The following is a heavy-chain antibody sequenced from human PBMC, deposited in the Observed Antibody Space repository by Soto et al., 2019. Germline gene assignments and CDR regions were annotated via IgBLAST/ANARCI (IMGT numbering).Heavy chain of an antibody. CDR2: IYTSGRT. J-gene: IGHJ5*01. D-gene: IGHD2-8*01. V-gene: IGHV4-4*07. Sequence: QVQLQESGPGLVKASETLSLTCTVSGGSIGSYHWSWIRQPAGKRLEWIGRIYTSGRTDYNPSLKSRITMSVDTSMNQFSLKLSSVTAADTAVYYCARGRLGYGGNNWFVFWGQGTLVTVSS. CDR1: GGSIGSYH. CDR3: ARGRLGYGGNNWFVF.